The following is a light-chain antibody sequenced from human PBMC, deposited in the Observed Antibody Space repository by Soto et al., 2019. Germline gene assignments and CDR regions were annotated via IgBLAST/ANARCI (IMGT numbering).Light chain of an antibody. CDR1: SGNIASNY. J-gene: IGLJ3*02. V-gene: IGLV6-57*01. CDR3: QSYDSYNHVWL. Sequence: NFMLTQPQSVSQSPGKTVTFSCTRSSGNIASNYVQWYQQRPGSSPTNVIYEDKRRPSGIPDRFSGSIDSSSNSASLTISGLKPEVEAIYYCQSYDSYNHVWLFGGGTKLTVL. CDR2: EDK.